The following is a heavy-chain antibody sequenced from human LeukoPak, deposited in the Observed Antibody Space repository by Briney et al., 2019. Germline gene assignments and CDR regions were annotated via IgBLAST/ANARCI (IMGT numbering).Heavy chain of an antibody. J-gene: IGHJ4*02. CDR1: VGSISSNY. CDR3: AGHHYGSGSFYSPVDY. CDR2: IYYSGST. D-gene: IGHD3-10*01. Sequence: PSETLSLTCTGSVGSISSNYWRWVRQPPGKRLEWIGYIYYSGSTNYNPSLKSRVTISVDTSKNQFSLKLSSVTAPDTAVYYCAGHHYGSGSFYSPVDYWGQGTLVTVSS. V-gene: IGHV4-59*08.